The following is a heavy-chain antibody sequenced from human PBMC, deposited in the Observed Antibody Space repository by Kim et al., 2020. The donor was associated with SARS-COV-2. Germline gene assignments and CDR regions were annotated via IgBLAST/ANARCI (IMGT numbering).Heavy chain of an antibody. V-gene: IGHV4-31*03. J-gene: IGHJ6*01. Sequence: SETLSLTCTVSGGSISRGGSYWSWIRHPPMKGLEYIGYIYYSGNTYYNPSLKGRLTMSIDTSKNQFSLKLTSVTAADTAVYHCAKDRGWG. CDR3: AKDRG. CDR1: GGSISRGGSY. CDR2: IYYSGNT.